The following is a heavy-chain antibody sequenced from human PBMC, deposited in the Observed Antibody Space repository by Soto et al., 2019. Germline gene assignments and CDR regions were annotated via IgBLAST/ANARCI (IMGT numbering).Heavy chain of an antibody. CDR1: GFTFSSYA. CDR2: ISGSGGST. D-gene: IGHD6-19*01. CDR3: AKEYEYSSGWERIDY. J-gene: IGHJ4*02. Sequence: EVQLLESGGGLVQPGGSLRLSCAASGFTFSSYAMSWVRQAPGKGLEWVSAISGSGGSTYYADSVKGRFTISRDNSKSALYLQMNSLRAEDTAVYYCAKEYEYSSGWERIDYWGQGTLVTVSS. V-gene: IGHV3-23*01.